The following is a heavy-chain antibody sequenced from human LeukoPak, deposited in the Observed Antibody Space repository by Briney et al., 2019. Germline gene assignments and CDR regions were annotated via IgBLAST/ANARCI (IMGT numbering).Heavy chain of an antibody. CDR3: ARHPLVTGPLDY. CDR1: GGSISSSRYY. D-gene: IGHD2-21*02. Sequence: SETLSLTCTVSGGSISSSRYYWGWIRQPPGKGLEWIGNIDNGGTTSYNPSLKSRITMSVDMSKDQFSLKLSSVTAADTAVYYCARHPLVTGPLDYWGPGTLVTVSS. V-gene: IGHV4-39*01. J-gene: IGHJ4*02. CDR2: IDNGGTT.